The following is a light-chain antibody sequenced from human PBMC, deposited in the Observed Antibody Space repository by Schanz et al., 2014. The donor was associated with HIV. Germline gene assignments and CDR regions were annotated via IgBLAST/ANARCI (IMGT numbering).Light chain of an antibody. J-gene: IGLJ1*01. V-gene: IGLV2-8*01. CDR3: CSYTTTSTYV. Sequence: QSALTQPPSASGSPGQSVNISCTGTSSDVGGYYYVSWYQQHPGKAPKLMIYEVSKRPSGVPARFSGSKSGNTASLTVSGLQAEDEADYYCCSYTTTSTYVFGAGTKVTVL. CDR2: EVS. CDR1: SSDVGGYYY.